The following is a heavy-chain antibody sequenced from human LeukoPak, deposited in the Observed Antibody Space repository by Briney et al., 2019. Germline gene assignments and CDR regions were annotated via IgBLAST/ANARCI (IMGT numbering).Heavy chain of an antibody. V-gene: IGHV1-69*13. D-gene: IGHD3-10*01. J-gene: IGHJ5*02. CDR2: IIPIFGTA. CDR1: GGTFSSYA. Sequence: SVKVSCKASGGTFSSYAISWVRQAPGQGLEWMGGIIPIFGTANYAQKFQGRVTITADESASTAYMELSSLRSEDTAVYYCARDRVLLWFGDLRGFDPWGQGTLVTVSS. CDR3: ARDRVLLWFGDLRGFDP.